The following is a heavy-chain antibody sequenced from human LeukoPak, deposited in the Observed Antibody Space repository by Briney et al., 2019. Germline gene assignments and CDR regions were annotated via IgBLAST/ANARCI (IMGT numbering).Heavy chain of an antibody. J-gene: IGHJ4*02. V-gene: IGHV3-30*02. CDR2: IRYDESDK. CDR3: ARGLGSTLVAPPGNLSGY. Sequence: AGGSLRLSCAASGYTFSTYGMNWVRQAPGKGLEWVTFIRYDESDKYYADSVKGRFTISRDNSKNTLYLQMNSLRAEDTAVYYCARGLGSTLVAPPGNLSGYWGQGTLVTVSS. CDR1: GYTFSTYG. D-gene: IGHD4-23*01.